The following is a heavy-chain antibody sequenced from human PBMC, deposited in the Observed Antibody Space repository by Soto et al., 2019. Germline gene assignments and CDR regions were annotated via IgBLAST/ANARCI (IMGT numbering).Heavy chain of an antibody. CDR1: GYTFTSYG. V-gene: IGHV1-18*01. Sequence: ASVKVSCKASGYTFTSYGISWVRQAPGQGLEWMGWISVYNGHTKYAQKFQGRVTMTTDTSTSTAYMELRSLRSDDTAVYYCARGGYCSSTSCFGSLTWFDPWGQGTLVTVSS. D-gene: IGHD2-2*01. J-gene: IGHJ5*02. CDR2: ISVYNGHT. CDR3: ARGGYCSSTSCFGSLTWFDP.